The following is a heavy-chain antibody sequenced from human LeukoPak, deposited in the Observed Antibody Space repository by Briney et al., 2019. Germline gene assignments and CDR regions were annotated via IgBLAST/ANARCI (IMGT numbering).Heavy chain of an antibody. CDR3: GTVGLGELSLPD. J-gene: IGHJ4*02. V-gene: IGHV3-7*03. Sequence: QPGGSLRLSCAASGFTFSRYWMSWVRQAPGKGLEWVANIKQDGSEKDYVDSVKGRFTISRDNSKNSLYLQMNSLRAEDTALYYCGTVGLGELSLPDWGQGTLVTVSS. CDR2: IKQDGSEK. CDR1: GFTFSRYW. D-gene: IGHD3-16*02.